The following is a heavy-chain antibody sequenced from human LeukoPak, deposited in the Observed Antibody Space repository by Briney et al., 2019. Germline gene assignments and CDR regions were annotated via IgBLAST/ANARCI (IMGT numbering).Heavy chain of an antibody. CDR1: GGTFTSYT. V-gene: IGHV1-69*04. D-gene: IGHD3-22*01. CDR2: IIPILGIA. Sequence: SSVKVSCTASGGTFTSYTISRGRQAPGQGLEWMGRIIPILGIANYAQKCPGRVTITADKSTSTAYMELSSLRSEDTAVYYCARDGTQYYYDSSGYYWFDPWGQGTLVTVSS. J-gene: IGHJ5*02. CDR3: ARDGTQYYYDSSGYYWFDP.